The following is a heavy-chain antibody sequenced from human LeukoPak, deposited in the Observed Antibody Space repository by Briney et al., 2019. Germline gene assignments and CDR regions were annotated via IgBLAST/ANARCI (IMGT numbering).Heavy chain of an antibody. CDR1: CGSISSYY. J-gene: IGHJ3*02. D-gene: IGHD2-15*01. CDR3: ARGRDTHDAFYI. V-gene: IGHV4-59*01. CDR2: LYYSGST. Sequence: SETLSLTCTVSCGSISSYYWSWIRQPPGKGPEWIGYLYYSGSTNYNPSLKSRVTIPADTSKNQFSLKLRTATAAATAWYYCARGRDTHDAFYIWGPGTIVTVSS.